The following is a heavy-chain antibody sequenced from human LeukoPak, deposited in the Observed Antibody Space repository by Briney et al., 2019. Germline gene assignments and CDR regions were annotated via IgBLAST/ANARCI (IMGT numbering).Heavy chain of an antibody. Sequence: NPSETLSLTCTVSGGSISSGDYYWSWIRQPPGKGLEWIGYIFYSGSTYYNPSLKSRVTISVDTSKNQFSLKLSSVTAADTAVYYCARRYCSGGGCSTALDYWGQGTLVTVSS. J-gene: IGHJ4*02. V-gene: IGHV4-30-4*01. D-gene: IGHD2-15*01. CDR2: IFYSGST. CDR1: GGSISSGDYY. CDR3: ARRYCSGGGCSTALDY.